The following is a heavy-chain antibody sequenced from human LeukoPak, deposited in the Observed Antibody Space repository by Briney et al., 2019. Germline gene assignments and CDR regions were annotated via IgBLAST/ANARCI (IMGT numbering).Heavy chain of an antibody. CDR1: GFTFSSYA. D-gene: IGHD6-19*01. V-gene: IGHV3-23*01. J-gene: IGHJ4*02. CDR2: ISGSGGST. CDR3: AKGRQWLVGYY. Sequence: GGSLRLSCAASGFTFSSYAMSWVRQAPGKGLEWVSAISGSGGSTYYADSVKGRFTISRDNSKNTLYLQMNSPRAEDTAVYYCAKGRQWLVGYYWGQGTLVTVSS.